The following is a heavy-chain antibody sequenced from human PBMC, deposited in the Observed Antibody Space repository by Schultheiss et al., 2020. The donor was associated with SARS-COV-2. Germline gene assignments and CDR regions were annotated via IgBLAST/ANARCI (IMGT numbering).Heavy chain of an antibody. J-gene: IGHJ4*02. CDR3: ARALTGEVGFDY. CDR2: IYYSGST. Sequence: SETLSLTCAVYGGSFSGYYWSWIRQPPGKGLEWIGSIYYSGSTYYNPSLKSRVTISVDTSKNQFSLKLSSVTAADTAVYYCARALTGEVGFDYWGQGTLVTVSS. CDR1: GGSFSGYY. D-gene: IGHD7-27*01. V-gene: IGHV4-34*01.